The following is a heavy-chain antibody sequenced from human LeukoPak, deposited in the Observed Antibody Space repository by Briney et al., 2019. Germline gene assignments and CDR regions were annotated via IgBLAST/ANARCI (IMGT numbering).Heavy chain of an antibody. D-gene: IGHD3-3*01. CDR3: AREIFHSTSGISQGFDY. V-gene: IGHV1-69*05. CDR1: GGTSKFFA. CDR2: IKPMFGTG. J-gene: IGHJ4*02. Sequence: ASVKVSCKTSGGTSKFFAVNWVRQAHGQGLEWMGVIKPMFGTGSIPNTATAAYGQKFQGRLTITTDESTTTAYMELNSLRSGDTAVYFCAREIFHSTSGISQGFDYWGQGTLITVSS.